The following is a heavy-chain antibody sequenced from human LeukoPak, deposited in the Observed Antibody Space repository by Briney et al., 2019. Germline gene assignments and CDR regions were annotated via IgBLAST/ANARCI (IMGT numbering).Heavy chain of an antibody. CDR1: GFTFSSYA. J-gene: IGHJ4*02. CDR2: ISSNGGST. D-gene: IGHD1-26*01. CDR3: ARSYSGSYPPDY. V-gene: IGHV3-64*01. Sequence: PGGSLRLSCAASGFTFSSYAMHWVRQAPGKGLEYVSAISSNGGSTYCANSVKGRFTISRDNSKNTLYLQMGSLRAEDMAVYYCARSYSGSYPPDYWGQGTLVTVAS.